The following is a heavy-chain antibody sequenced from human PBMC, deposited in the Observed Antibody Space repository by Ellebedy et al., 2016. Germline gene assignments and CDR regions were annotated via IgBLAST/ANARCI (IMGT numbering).Heavy chain of an antibody. CDR2: LDWVDDE. V-gene: IGHV2-70*04. J-gene: IGHJ4*02. CDR1: GFPLTTDGMR. Sequence: SGPTLVXPTQTLTLTCTFSGFPLTTDGMRVSWIRQPPGRALEWLPLLDWVDDEFYRTSLKTKVTISKDTSRNQVVLTMTNMDPVDTATYYCAQIPIGTTLYDYWGQGTLVTVSS. CDR3: AQIPIGTTLYDY. D-gene: IGHD2/OR15-2a*01.